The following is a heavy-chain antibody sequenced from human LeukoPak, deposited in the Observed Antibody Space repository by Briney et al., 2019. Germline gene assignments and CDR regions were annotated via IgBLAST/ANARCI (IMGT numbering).Heavy chain of an antibody. CDR2: INPSGGST. D-gene: IGHD3-10*01. J-gene: IGHJ1*01. CDR3: ARGFHYGSGSYYQLQH. CDR1: GYTFTSYY. V-gene: IGHV1-46*01. Sequence: GASVKVSCKASGYTFTSYYMHWVRQAPGQGLEWMGIINPSGGSTSYAQKFQGRVTMTRDTSTSTVYMELSSLRSEDTAVYYCARGFHYGSGSYYQLQHWGQGTQVTVSS.